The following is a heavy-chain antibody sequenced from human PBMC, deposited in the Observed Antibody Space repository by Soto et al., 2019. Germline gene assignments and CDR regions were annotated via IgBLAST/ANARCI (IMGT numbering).Heavy chain of an antibody. Sequence: GESLKISCNGSGYIFTSYWISWVRQMPGKGLEWMGRIDPSDSYTNYSPSFQGHVTISADKSISTAYLQWSSLKASDTAMYYCARRRNHYYYYGMDVWGQGTTVTAP. CDR2: IDPSDSYT. CDR1: GYIFTSYW. J-gene: IGHJ6*02. CDR3: ARRRNHYYYYGMDV. V-gene: IGHV5-10-1*01.